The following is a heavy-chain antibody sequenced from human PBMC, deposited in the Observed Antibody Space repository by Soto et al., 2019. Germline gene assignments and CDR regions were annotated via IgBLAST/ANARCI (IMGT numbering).Heavy chain of an antibody. CDR3: AREGAGTDY. D-gene: IGHD6-19*01. J-gene: IGHJ4*02. CDR2: IYSGGST. CDR1: GFTVSSKY. V-gene: IGHV3-53*04. Sequence: EVQLVESGGGLVQLGVSLTLSCAASGFTVSSKYMSWLRQAPGKGLEGVSVIYSGGSTYYAHSVKRRFSISRHNSKNTPYLQMNSLRAEDKVVYYCAREGAGTDYWGQGTLVTFSS.